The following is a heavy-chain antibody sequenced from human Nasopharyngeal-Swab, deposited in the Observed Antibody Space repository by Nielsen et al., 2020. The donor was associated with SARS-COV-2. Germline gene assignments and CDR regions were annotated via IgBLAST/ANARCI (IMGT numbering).Heavy chain of an antibody. CDR3: ARDPDGGNVWEDAFDI. J-gene: IGHJ3*02. CDR2: IAHDASNE. Sequence: GSLRLPCAASGFTFSSFGMHWVRQAPGKGLEWVAFIAHDASNEYYGDSVKGRFSISRDSSKNTLYLQMDSLRGEDTAVYYCARDPDGGNVWEDAFDIWGQGTMVTVSS. CDR1: GFTFSSFG. D-gene: IGHD4-23*01. V-gene: IGHV3-30*03.